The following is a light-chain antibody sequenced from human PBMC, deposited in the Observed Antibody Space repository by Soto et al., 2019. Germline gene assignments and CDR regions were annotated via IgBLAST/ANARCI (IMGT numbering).Light chain of an antibody. Sequence: SVLTQPASVSGSPGQSITISCTGTSSDVGGYNYVSWYQQHPGKAPKLMIYEVSNRPPGVSNRFSGSKSGNTASLTISGLQAEDEADYYCSSYTSSSTRVFGTGTKVTVL. V-gene: IGLV2-14*01. CDR2: EVS. CDR3: SSYTSSSTRV. CDR1: SSDVGGYNY. J-gene: IGLJ1*01.